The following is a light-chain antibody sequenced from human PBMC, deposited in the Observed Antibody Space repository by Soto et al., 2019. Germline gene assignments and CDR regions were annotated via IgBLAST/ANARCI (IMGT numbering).Light chain of an antibody. J-gene: IGKJ1*01. CDR3: KQSYDTPRT. V-gene: IGKV1-39*01. CDR2: VAS. CDR1: QSIISY. Sequence: DIQMTQSPSSLSASVGDRVTITCRASQSIISYLNWYQQKPGKAPKLLISVASSLQSGVPPRFSGSGYGTDFTLTVSGLQTEDFATYYCKQSYDTPRTFGQGTKVDIK.